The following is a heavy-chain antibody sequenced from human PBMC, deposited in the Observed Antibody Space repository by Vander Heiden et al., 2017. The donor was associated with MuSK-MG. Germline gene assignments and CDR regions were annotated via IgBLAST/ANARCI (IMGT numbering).Heavy chain of an antibody. V-gene: IGHV3-30-3*01. D-gene: IGHD6-13*01. CDR2: ISYDGSNK. CDR1: GFTFSSYA. Sequence: QVQLVESGGGVVQPGRSLRLSCAASGFTFSSYARHWVRQAPGKGLEWVAVISYDGSNKYYADSVKGRFTISRDNSKNTLYLQMNSLRAEDTAVYYCARVPSSSFQYFQHWGQGTLVTVSS. J-gene: IGHJ1*01. CDR3: ARVPSSSFQYFQH.